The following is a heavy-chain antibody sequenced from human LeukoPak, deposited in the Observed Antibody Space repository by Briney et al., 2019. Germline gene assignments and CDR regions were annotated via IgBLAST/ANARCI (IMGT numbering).Heavy chain of an antibody. J-gene: IGHJ4*02. D-gene: IGHD3-22*01. CDR3: AKDVREYYDSSGYIDY. CDR1: GFTFDDYA. CDR2: ISWNSGSI. V-gene: IGHV3-9*01. Sequence: PGGSLRLSCAASGFTFDDYAMHWVRQAPGKGLEWVSGISWNSGSIGYADSVKGRFTISRDNAKNSLYLQMNSLRAEDTALYYCAKDVREYYDSSGYIDYWGQGTLVTVSS.